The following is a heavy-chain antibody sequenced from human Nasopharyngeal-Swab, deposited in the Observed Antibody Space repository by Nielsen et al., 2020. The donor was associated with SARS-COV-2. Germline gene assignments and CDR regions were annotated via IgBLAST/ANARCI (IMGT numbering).Heavy chain of an antibody. Sequence: WIRQPPGKGLEWVSTISSRSSYIYDANSVKGRFNSSRDNAKNSLYLQMSSRRAEDTAVYYCARDGLDYDFWSAYFMDVWGRGTTVTVSS. V-gene: IGHV3-21*01. CDR3: ARDGLDYDFWSAYFMDV. CDR2: ISSRSSYI. D-gene: IGHD3-3*01. J-gene: IGHJ6*02.